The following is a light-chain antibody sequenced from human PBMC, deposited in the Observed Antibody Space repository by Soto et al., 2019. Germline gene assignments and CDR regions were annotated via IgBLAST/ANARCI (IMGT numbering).Light chain of an antibody. CDR2: DTS. CDR1: QSVSIK. V-gene: IGKV3-15*01. J-gene: IGKJ5*01. Sequence: ETVMTQSPGTLSVSLGERATLSCRSSQSVSIKLAWYQQKPGQAPRLLIYDTSTRATGIPARFSGSGSGTEFTLTISSLQSEDFAVYYCQQYNNWPPITFGQGTRREIK. CDR3: QQYNNWPPIT.